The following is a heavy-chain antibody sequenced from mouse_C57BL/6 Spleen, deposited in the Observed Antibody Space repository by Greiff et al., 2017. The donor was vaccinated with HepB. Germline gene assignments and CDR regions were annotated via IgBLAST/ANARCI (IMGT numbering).Heavy chain of an antibody. CDR1: GFSLTSYG. Sequence: VKLVESGPGLVQPSQSLSITCTVSGFSLTSYGVHWVRQSPGKGLEWLGVIWSGGSTDYNAAFISRRSTSKENSKSQVFFKMNSLQADDTAIYYCARNWWGKIGNDGYTGYFDVWGTGTTVTVSS. CDR2: IWSGGST. V-gene: IGHV2-2*01. CDR3: ARNWWGKIGNDGYTGYFDV. J-gene: IGHJ1*03. D-gene: IGHD2-3*01.